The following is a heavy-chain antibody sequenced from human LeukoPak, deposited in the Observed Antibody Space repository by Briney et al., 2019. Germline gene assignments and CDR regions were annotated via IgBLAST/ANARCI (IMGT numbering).Heavy chain of an antibody. CDR3: CRDGYNTGDY. Sequence: GASEKVSCKASGGTFSSYAISWVRQAPGQGLEWMGGIIPIFGTANYAQKFQGRVTITADESTSTAYMELSSLRSEDTAVYYCCRDGYNTGDYWGQGTLVTVSS. CDR1: GGTFSSYA. V-gene: IGHV1-69*13. CDR2: IIPIFGTA. D-gene: IGHD5-24*01. J-gene: IGHJ4*02.